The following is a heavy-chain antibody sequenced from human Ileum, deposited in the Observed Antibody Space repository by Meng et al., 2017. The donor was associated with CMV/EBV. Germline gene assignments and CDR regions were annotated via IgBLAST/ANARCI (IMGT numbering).Heavy chain of an antibody. CDR2: INHSGST. J-gene: IGHJ5*02. D-gene: IGHD3-10*01. Sequence: SETLSLTCAVYGGSFSGYYWSWIRQPPGKGLEWIGEINHSGSTNYNPSLKSRATISVDTSKNQFSLKLSSVTAADTAVYYCARDARITMVRGPQGFDPWGQGTLVTVSS. CDR1: GGSFSGYY. V-gene: IGHV4-34*01. CDR3: ARDARITMVRGPQGFDP.